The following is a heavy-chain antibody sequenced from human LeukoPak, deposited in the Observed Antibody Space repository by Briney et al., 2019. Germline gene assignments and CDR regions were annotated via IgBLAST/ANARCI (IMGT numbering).Heavy chain of an antibody. V-gene: IGHV3-74*01. D-gene: IGHD2-21*02. Sequence: PGGSLRLSCAASGFTFISYGMQWVRQAPGKGLVWVSRINTDGSSTSYADSVKGRFTVSRDNAKNTVYLQVNSLRAEDTAVYFCTRELPREVTLDYWGQGTLVTVFS. CDR3: TRELPREVTLDY. CDR1: GFTFISYG. J-gene: IGHJ4*01. CDR2: INTDGSST.